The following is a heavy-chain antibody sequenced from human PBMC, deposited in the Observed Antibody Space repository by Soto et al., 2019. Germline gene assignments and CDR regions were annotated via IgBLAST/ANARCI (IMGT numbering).Heavy chain of an antibody. Sequence: SETLSLTCTVSGGSISSSSYYWGWIRQPPGKGLEWIGSIYYSGSTYYNPSLKSRVTISVDTSKNQFSLKLSPVTATDTAVYYCARVLFWPKGHFDYWGQGTLVTVSS. D-gene: IGHD3-16*01. CDR1: GGSISSSSYY. CDR2: IYYSGST. J-gene: IGHJ4*02. V-gene: IGHV4-39*01. CDR3: ARVLFWPKGHFDY.